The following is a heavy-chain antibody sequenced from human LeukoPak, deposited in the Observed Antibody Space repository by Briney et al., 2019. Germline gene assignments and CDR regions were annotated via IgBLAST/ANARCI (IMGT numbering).Heavy chain of an antibody. V-gene: IGHV1-18*01. CDR3: ASYHGSSDYWYPPIDP. J-gene: IGHJ5*02. D-gene: IGHD3-3*01. CDR1: GYTFATYG. Sequence: GASVKVSCKASGYTFATYGISWVRQAPGQGLEWMAWDSPYNGDTNYAQKFQGRVTLTTDTSTSTAYMELRNLRSDDTAVYYCASYHGSSDYWYPPIDPWGQGTLVTVSS. CDR2: DSPYNGDT.